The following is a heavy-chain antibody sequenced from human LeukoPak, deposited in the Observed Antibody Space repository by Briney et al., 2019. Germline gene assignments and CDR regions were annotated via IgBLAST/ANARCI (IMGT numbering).Heavy chain of an antibody. V-gene: IGHV1-2*04. D-gene: IGHD2-15*01. CDR2: INPNSGGT. J-gene: IGHJ6*02. Sequence: ASVKVSCKASGYTFTGYYMHWVRQAPGQGLEWMGWINPNSGGTNYAQKFQGWVTMTRDTSISTAYMELSRLRSDDTAVYYCARDTLEVVFGFYSYYGMDVWGQGTTVTVSS. CDR1: GYTFTGYY. CDR3: ARDTLEVVFGFYSYYGMDV.